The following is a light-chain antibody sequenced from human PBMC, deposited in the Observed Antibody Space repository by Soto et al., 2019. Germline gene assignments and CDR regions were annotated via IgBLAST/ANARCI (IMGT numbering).Light chain of an antibody. CDR2: GAS. J-gene: IGKJ1*01. V-gene: IGKV3-20*01. CDR3: HQYGSSPET. CDR1: QSFSSGF. Sequence: EIVLTQSPGTLSLSPGERATLSCRASQSFSSGFLAWYQQKPGQAPRLLIYGASTRATDIPDRFSGSGSGIDFTLTISRLEPDDFAVYFCHQYGSSPETFGQGTKVEIK.